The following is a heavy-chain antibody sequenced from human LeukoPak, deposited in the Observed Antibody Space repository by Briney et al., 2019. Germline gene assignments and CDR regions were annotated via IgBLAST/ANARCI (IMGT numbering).Heavy chain of an antibody. CDR1: GFTFSSYA. Sequence: GGSLRLSCAASGFTFSSYAMSWVRQAPGKGLEWVSAISGSGGSTHYADSVKGRFTISRDNSKNTLYLQMNSLRAEDTAVYYCAKDAITMVRGVMSWFDPWGQGTLVTVSS. CDR2: ISGSGGST. J-gene: IGHJ5*02. V-gene: IGHV3-23*01. CDR3: AKDAITMVRGVMSWFDP. D-gene: IGHD3-10*01.